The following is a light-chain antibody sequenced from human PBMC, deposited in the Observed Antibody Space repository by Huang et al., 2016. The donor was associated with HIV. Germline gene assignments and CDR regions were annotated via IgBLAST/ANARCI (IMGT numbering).Light chain of an antibody. CDR1: RSVGNN. CDR3: QQYNDWPPWYT. J-gene: IGKJ2*01. V-gene: IGKV3-15*01. CDR2: GAS. Sequence: IVMTQSPATLSVSPGERVTLSCRASRSVGNNLAWYQQKDGQPPRLLIYGASTRATGIAARFSGSGSGTDFTLTISSLQSEDFAVYYCQQYNDWPPWYTFGQGTKLEIK.